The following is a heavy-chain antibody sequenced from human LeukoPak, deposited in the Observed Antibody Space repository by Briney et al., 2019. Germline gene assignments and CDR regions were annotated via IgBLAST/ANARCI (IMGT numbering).Heavy chain of an antibody. J-gene: IGHJ4*02. CDR1: GFTFSSYA. CDR2: ISGSGGST. D-gene: IGHD1-26*01. CDR3: AKVRVGATTGGFDY. V-gene: IGHV3-23*01. Sequence: GGSLRLSCAASGFTFSSYAMSWVRQAPGKGLEWVSAISGSGGSTYYADSVKGRFTISRDNSKNTLYLQMNSLRAEDTAIYYCAKVRVGATTGGFDYWGQGTLVTFSS.